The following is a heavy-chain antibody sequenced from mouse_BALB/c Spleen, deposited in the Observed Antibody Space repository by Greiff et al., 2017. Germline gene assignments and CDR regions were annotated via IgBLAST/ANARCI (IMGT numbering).Heavy chain of an antibody. D-gene: IGHD1-2*01. V-gene: IGHV1-4*02. Sequence: LVESAAELARPGASVKMSCKASGYTFTSYTMHWVKQRPGQGLEWIGYINPSSGYTEYNQKFKDKTTLTADKSSSTAYMQLSSLTSEDSAVYYCARLITTAFAYWGQGTLVTVSA. CDR3: ARLITTAFAY. J-gene: IGHJ3*01. CDR1: GYTFTSYT. CDR2: INPSSGYT.